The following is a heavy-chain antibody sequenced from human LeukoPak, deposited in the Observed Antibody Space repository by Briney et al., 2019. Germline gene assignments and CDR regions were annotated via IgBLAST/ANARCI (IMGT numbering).Heavy chain of an antibody. V-gene: IGHV1-18*01. Sequence: ASVKVSCKASGYTFTSYGISWVRQAPGQGLEWMGWISAYNGNTNYAQKLQGRVTMTTDKSTSTAYMELSSLRSEDTAVYYCAKDIGPLTHHYDRSGYSGAFDYWGQGTLVTVSS. CDR1: GYTFTSYG. CDR3: AKDIGPLTHHYDRSGYSGAFDY. CDR2: ISAYNGNT. D-gene: IGHD3-22*01. J-gene: IGHJ4*02.